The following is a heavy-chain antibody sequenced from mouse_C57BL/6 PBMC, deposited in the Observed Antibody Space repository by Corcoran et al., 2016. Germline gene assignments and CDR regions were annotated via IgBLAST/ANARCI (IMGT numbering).Heavy chain of an antibody. CDR2: INTYSGVP. CDR1: GDSFTTYG. V-gene: IGHV9-3*01. CDR3: ARDSSGDGYVDY. J-gene: IGHJ2*01. D-gene: IGHD3-2*02. Sequence: QIQLVQSAPELKKTRATVMISRKASGDSFTTYGMSWVKQAPGKGLKWMGWINTYSGVPTYADDFKGRFAFSLETSASTAYLQINNLKNEDTSTYSCARDSSGDGYVDYWGQGTTLTVSS.